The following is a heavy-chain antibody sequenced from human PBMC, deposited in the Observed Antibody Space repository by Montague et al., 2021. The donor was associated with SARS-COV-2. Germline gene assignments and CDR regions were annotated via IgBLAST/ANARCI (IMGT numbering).Heavy chain of an antibody. J-gene: IGHJ5*02. CDR2: IYHSGST. Sequence: SETLSLTCAVSGGSISSSNWWSWVCQPPGKGLEWIGEIYHSGSTNYNPSLKSRVTISVDTSKNQFSLKLSSVTAADTAVYYCARTDYISSWFGAKKWFDPWGQGTLVTVSS. D-gene: IGHD6-13*01. CDR1: GGSISSSNW. CDR3: ARTDYISSWFGAKKWFDP. V-gene: IGHV4-4*02.